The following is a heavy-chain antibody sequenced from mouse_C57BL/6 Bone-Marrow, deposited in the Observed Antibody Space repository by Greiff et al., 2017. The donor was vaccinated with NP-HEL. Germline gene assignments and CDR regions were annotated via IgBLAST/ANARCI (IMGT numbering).Heavy chain of an antibody. CDR2: IDPSDSYT. V-gene: IGHV1-50*01. CDR1: GYTFTTYW. Sequence: QVQLQQPGAELVKPGASVKLSCKASGYTFTTYWMQWVKQRPGQGLEWIGEIDPSDSYTNYNQKFKGKATLTVDTSSSTAYVQLSSLTSEDSAFYYCARKAYYGRSYEFAYWGQGTLVTVSA. CDR3: ARKAYYGRSYEFAY. D-gene: IGHD1-1*01. J-gene: IGHJ3*01.